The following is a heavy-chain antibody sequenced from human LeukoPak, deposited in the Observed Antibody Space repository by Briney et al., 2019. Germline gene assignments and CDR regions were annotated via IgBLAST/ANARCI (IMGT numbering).Heavy chain of an antibody. CDR1: GGSISSYY. V-gene: IGHV4-34*01. Sequence: PSETLSLTCTVSGGSISSYYWSWIRQPPGKGLEWIGEINHSGSTNYNPSLKSRVTISVDTSKNQFSLKLGSVTAADTAVYYCARGLNYYGSLTWDYWGQGTLVTVSS. CDR3: ARGLNYYGSLTWDY. CDR2: INHSGST. J-gene: IGHJ4*02. D-gene: IGHD3-10*01.